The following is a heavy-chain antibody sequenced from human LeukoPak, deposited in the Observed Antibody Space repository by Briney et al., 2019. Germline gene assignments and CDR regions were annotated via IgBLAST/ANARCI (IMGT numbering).Heavy chain of an antibody. D-gene: IGHD6-19*01. J-gene: IGHJ4*02. CDR3: ARELRYSSGWLVAAFDY. V-gene: IGHV4-34*01. Sequence: SETLSLTCAVYGGSFSGYYWSWIRQPPGKGLEWIGEINHSGSTNYNPSLKSRVTISVDTSKNQFSLKLSSVTAADTAVYYCARELRYSSGWLVAAFDYWGQGTLVTVSS. CDR2: INHSGST. CDR1: GGSFSGYY.